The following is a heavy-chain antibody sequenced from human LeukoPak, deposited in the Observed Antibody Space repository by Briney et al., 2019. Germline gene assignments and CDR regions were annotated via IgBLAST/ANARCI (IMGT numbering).Heavy chain of an antibody. D-gene: IGHD2-2*01. V-gene: IGHV1-3*01. CDR1: GYTFTSYA. CDR3: ARDPSYCSSTSCYAGYYYGMDV. CDR2: INAGNGNT. Sequence: ASVKVSCKASGYTFTSYAMHWVRQAPGQGLEWMGWINAGNGNTKYSQKFQGRVTITRDTSASTAYMELSSLRSEDTAVYYCARDPSYCSSTSCYAGYYYGMDVWGQGTTVTVSS. J-gene: IGHJ6*02.